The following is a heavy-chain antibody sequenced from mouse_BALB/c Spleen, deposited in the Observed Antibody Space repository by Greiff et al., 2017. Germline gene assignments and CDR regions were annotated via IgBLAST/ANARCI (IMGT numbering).Heavy chain of an antibody. Sequence: VHVKQSGPELVKPGASVKISCKASGYTFTDYNMHWLKQSHGKSLEWIGYIYPYNGGTGYNQKFKSKATLTVDNSSSTAYMELRSLTSEDSAVYYCARSGTNWYYFDYWGQGTTLTVSS. D-gene: IGHD4-1*01. CDR3: ARSGTNWYYFDY. CDR2: IYPYNGGT. CDR1: GYTFTDYN. V-gene: IGHV1S29*02. J-gene: IGHJ2*01.